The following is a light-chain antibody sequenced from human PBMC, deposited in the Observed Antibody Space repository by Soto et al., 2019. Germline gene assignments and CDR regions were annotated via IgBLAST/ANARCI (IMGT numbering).Light chain of an antibody. Sequence: AIQMTQSPSSLSASVGDRVTIACRASQDIRNDLGWYQQKPGKAPKLLIYAASSLEGGVPSRFSCSGSCTDFTLTIRRLQPEDFATYYCLQDYNYPLAFGGGTTVEIK. CDR2: AAS. J-gene: IGKJ4*01. CDR3: LQDYNYPLA. CDR1: QDIRND. V-gene: IGKV1-6*01.